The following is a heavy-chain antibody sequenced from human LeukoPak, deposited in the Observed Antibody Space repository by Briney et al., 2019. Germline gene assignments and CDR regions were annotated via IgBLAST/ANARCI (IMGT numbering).Heavy chain of an antibody. V-gene: IGHV3-23*01. CDR1: GFTFSSSV. J-gene: IGHJ5*02. D-gene: IGHD3-9*01. Sequence: GGSLRLSCAASGFTFSSSVMSWVRQAPGKGLEWVSAISGNGGDTYYADSATGRFTISRDNSKNTLYLQMNSLRAEDTALYYCAKLPTGYPNWFDPWGQGTLVTVSS. CDR3: AKLPTGYPNWFDP. CDR2: ISGNGGDT.